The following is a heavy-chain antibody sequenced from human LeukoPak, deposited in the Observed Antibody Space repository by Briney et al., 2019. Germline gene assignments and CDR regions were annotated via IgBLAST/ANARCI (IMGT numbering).Heavy chain of an antibody. CDR1: GVSVSSGSYY. CDR3: ARGKSLSLPFDY. CDR2: IYSSGST. J-gene: IGHJ4*02. Sequence: PSETLSLTCTVSGVSVSSGSYYMSWVRQAPGKGLEWVSVIYSSGSTYYADSVKGRFTISRDNSKNTLYLQMNSLRAEDTAVYYCARGKSLSLPFDYWGQGTLVTVSS. V-gene: IGHV3-53*01.